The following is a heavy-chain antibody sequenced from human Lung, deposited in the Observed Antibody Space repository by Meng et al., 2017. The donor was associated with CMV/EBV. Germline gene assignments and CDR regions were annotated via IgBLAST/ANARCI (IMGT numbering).Heavy chain of an antibody. CDR1: GFTFTSSA. V-gene: IGHV1-58*01. D-gene: IGHD6-19*01. CDR2: IVVGSGNT. CDR3: AAEALKEQWLVYYYGMDV. Sequence: SVKVSXKASGFTFTSSAVQWVRQARGQRLEWIGWIVVGSGNTNYAQKFQERVTITRDMSTSTAYMERRGLRAEDTAADYCAAEALKEQWLVYYYGMDVWGQGPXVTGSS. J-gene: IGHJ6*02.